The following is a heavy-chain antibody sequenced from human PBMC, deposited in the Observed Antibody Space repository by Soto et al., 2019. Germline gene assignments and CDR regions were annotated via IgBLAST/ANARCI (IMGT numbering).Heavy chain of an antibody. Sequence: SGPTLVNPTQTLTLTCTFSGFSLSTSGVGVGWIRQPPGKALEWLALIYWDDDKRYSPSLKSRLTITKDTSKNQVVLTMTNMEPVETASFYSARRLVNYGNSGYAGPFDYWGQGTLVTVSS. CDR2: IYWDDDK. J-gene: IGHJ4*02. CDR1: GFSLSTSGVG. CDR3: ARRLVNYGNSGYAGPFDY. V-gene: IGHV2-5*02. D-gene: IGHD3-22*01.